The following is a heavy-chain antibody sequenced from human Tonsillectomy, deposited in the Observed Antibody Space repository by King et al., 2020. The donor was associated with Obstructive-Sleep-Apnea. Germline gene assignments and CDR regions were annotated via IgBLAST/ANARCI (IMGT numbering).Heavy chain of an antibody. D-gene: IGHD3-10*01. CDR3: ARDSMVRGVPLDV. CDR2: IYYSGST. CDR1: GGSISSTSYY. V-gene: IGHV4-39*07. J-gene: IGHJ6*02. Sequence: LQLQESGPGLVKPSETLSLTCTVSGGSISSTSYYWGWIRQPPGKGLGWIGSIYYSGSTYYNPSLKSRVTISVDTSKNQFSLKLGSVTAADTALYYCARDSMVRGVPLDVWGQGTTVTVSS.